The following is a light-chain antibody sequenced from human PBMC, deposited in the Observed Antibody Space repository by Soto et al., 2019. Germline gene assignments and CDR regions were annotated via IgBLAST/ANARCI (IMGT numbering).Light chain of an antibody. CDR2: AAS. Sequence: DIQLTQSPSFLSASVGDRVTITCRASRAISINLAWYQQKPGKAPKLLIHAASALQSGVPSRFSGSGFETEFTLTISSLQPEDFATYYCQHLNSYPITFGQGTGLEIK. CDR3: QHLNSYPIT. V-gene: IGKV1-9*01. CDR1: RAISIN. J-gene: IGKJ5*01.